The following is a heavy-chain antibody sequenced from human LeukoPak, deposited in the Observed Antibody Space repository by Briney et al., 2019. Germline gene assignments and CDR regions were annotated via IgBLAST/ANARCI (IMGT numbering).Heavy chain of an antibody. CDR3: ARSGSGSYYSYYYYYYYMDV. CDR1: GFIFSSYW. V-gene: IGHV3-7*01. D-gene: IGHD3-10*01. Sequence: GGSLRLSCAASGFIFSSYWMSWVRQAPGKGLEWVANIKQDGSEKYYVDSVKGRFTISRDNAKNSLYLQMNSLRAEDTAAYYCARSGSGSYYSYYYYYYYMDVWGKGTTVTVSS. J-gene: IGHJ6*03. CDR2: IKQDGSEK.